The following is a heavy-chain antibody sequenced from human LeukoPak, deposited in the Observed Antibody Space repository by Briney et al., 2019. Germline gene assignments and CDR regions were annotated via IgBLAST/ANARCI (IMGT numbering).Heavy chain of an antibody. Sequence: GGSLRLSCAASGFTFSDYYMSWIRQAPGKGLEWGSYISSSGSTIYYADSGKGRFTISRDNAKNSLYLQMNSLRAEDTAVYYCARYRRGYSSGWSSDYWGQGTLVTVSS. CDR3: ARYRRGYSSGWSSDY. J-gene: IGHJ4*02. D-gene: IGHD6-19*01. CDR1: GFTFSDYY. CDR2: ISSSGSTI. V-gene: IGHV3-11*01.